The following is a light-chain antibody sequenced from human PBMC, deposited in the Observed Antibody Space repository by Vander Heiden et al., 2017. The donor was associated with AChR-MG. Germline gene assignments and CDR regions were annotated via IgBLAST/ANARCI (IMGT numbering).Light chain of an antibody. CDR2: EVS. Sequence: DIVMTQTPLSLSVTPGQAASISCKSSESLLFSDGKTYLYWHLQRPGQSPHLLISEVSNRVSGVPDRFSGSGSGTDFTRKISRVEAEDVGVYYCRQSLHLPVTFGQGTKVEIK. CDR3: RQSLHLPVT. J-gene: IGKJ1*01. V-gene: IGKV2D-29*02. CDR1: ESLLFSDGKTY.